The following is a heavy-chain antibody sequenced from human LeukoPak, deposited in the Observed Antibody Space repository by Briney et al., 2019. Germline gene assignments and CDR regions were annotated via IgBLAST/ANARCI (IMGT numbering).Heavy chain of an antibody. Sequence: SETLSLTCAVSGGSISSGGYSWSWIRQPPGKGLEWIGYIYHSGSTYYNPSLKSRVTISVDRSKNQFSLKLSSVTAADTAVYFCARMVPAGTHNYWGQGLLVTVSS. V-gene: IGHV4-30-2*01. J-gene: IGHJ4*02. CDR1: GGSISSGGYS. CDR3: ARMVPAGTHNY. CDR2: IYHSGST. D-gene: IGHD2-2*01.